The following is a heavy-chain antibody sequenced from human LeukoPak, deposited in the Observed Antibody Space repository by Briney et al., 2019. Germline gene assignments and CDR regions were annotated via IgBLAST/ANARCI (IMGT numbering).Heavy chain of an antibody. D-gene: IGHD6-19*01. CDR2: IHYSGST. V-gene: IGHV4-59*08. CDR1: GASISSYY. J-gene: IGHJ5*02. Sequence: SETLSLTCTVSGASISSYYWSWIRQPPGKGLEWIGKIHYSGSTNSNPSLKSRVTISVDTSKNQFSLKLSSVTAADTAVYYCARRAGSGWSINWFDPWGQGTLITVSS. CDR3: ARRAGSGWSINWFDP.